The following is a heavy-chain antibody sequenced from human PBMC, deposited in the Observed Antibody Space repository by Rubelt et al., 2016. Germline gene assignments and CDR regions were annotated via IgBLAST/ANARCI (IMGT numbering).Heavy chain of an antibody. CDR3: ARHSPGYSNSWDPFDY. D-gene: IGHD6-13*01. V-gene: IGHV4-4*02. CDR2: IYHSGST. Sequence: QVQLQESGPGLAKPSGTLSLTCAVSGGSISSSNWWSWVRQPPGKGLEWIGEIYHSGSTNYNPSLKSRVPISVDTSKNQFSLTLSSVNAADTAMYYCARHSPGYSNSWDPFDYWGQGTLVTVSS. CDR1: GGSISSSNW. J-gene: IGHJ4*02.